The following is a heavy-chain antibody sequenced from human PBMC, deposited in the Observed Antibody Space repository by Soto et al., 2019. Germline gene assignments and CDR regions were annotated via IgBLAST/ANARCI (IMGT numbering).Heavy chain of an antibody. D-gene: IGHD7-27*01. V-gene: IGHV3-48*01. CDR1: GFILSDCA. Sequence: EVQLVESGGGLVQPGGSLRLSCATSGFILSDCAMNWVRQAPGKGLEWVSYISSSSSVIDYADSVKGRFTVSRDNARNSLYLVMDSLRAEDTAVYYCARDLSWGSNWYYYMDVWGKGTTVTVSS. CDR3: ARDLSWGSNWYYYMDV. CDR2: ISSSSSVI. J-gene: IGHJ6*03.